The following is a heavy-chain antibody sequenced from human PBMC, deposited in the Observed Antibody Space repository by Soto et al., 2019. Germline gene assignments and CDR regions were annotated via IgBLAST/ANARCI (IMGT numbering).Heavy chain of an antibody. CDR3: ARSGYDSLNY. CDR1: GGSFSGYY. Sequence: SETLSLTCAVYGGSFSGYYWSWIRQPPGKGLEWIGEINHSGSTNYNPSLKSRVTISVDTSKNQFSLKLSSVTAADTAVYYCARSGYDSLNYWGQGTLVIVSS. J-gene: IGHJ4*02. V-gene: IGHV4-34*01. CDR2: INHSGST. D-gene: IGHD5-12*01.